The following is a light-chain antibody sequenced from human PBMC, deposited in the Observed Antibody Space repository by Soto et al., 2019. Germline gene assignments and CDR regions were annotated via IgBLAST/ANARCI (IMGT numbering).Light chain of an antibody. CDR2: AAS. V-gene: IGKV1-39*01. CDR3: QPSYTTLGYT. J-gene: IGKJ2*01. CDR1: QIISSY. Sequence: DIQMTQSPSSLSASVGDRVTITCRASQIISSYLNWYQQKPGNAPKLLIYAASSLQSGVPSRFSGSGSGTDFTLTISILQPEDFATYACQPSYTTLGYTFGQGTKLEIK.